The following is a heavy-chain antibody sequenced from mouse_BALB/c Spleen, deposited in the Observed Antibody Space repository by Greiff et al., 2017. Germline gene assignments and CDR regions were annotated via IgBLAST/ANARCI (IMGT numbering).Heavy chain of an antibody. CDR1: GFTFSSYA. Sequence: EVKLMESGGGLVKPGGSLKLSCAASGFTFSSYAMSWVRQSPEKRLEWVAEISSGGSYTYYPDTVTGRFTISRDNAKNTLYLEMSSLRSEDTAMYYCARDDNWYFDVWGAGTTVTVSS. CDR3: ARDDNWYFDV. J-gene: IGHJ1*01. V-gene: IGHV5-9-4*01. CDR2: ISSGGSYT.